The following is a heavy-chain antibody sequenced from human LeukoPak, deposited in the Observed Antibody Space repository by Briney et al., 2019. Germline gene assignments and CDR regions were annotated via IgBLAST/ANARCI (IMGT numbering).Heavy chain of an antibody. V-gene: IGHV4-34*01. CDR2: INHSGST. D-gene: IGHD4-23*01. CDR1: GGSFSGYY. CDR3: ARWDYGGRTD. J-gene: IGHJ4*02. Sequence: KSSETLSLTCAVYGGSFSGYYWSWIRQPPGKGLEWIGEINHSGSTNYNPSLKSRVTISVDTSKNQFSLKLSSVTAADTAVYYCARWDYGGRTDWGQGTLVTVSS.